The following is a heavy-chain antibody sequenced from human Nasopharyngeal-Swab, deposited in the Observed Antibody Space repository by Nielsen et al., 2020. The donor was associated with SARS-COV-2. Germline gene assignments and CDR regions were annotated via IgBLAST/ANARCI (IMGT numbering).Heavy chain of an antibody. CDR3: ARAGGGYSGYVGY. D-gene: IGHD5-12*01. CDR2: ISSSSSTI. V-gene: IGHV3-48*04. CDR1: GFTFSSYS. Sequence: GGSLRLSCAASGFTFSSYSMNWVRQAPGKGLEWVSYISSSSSTIYYADSVKGRFTISRDNAKNSLYLQMNSLRAEDTAVYYCARAGGGYSGYVGYWGQGTLDTVSS. J-gene: IGHJ4*02.